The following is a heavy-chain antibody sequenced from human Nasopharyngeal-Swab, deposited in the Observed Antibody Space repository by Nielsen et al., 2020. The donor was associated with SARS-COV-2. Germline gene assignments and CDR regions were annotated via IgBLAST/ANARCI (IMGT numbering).Heavy chain of an antibody. V-gene: IGHV3-48*04. CDR1: GFTFSSYS. CDR3: AKVRPPYSSSWADYFDY. CDR2: ISSSSSTI. J-gene: IGHJ4*02. D-gene: IGHD6-13*01. Sequence: GESLKISCAASGFTFSSYSMNWVRQAPGKGLEWVSYISSSSSTIYYADSVKGRFTISRDNAKNSLYLQMNSLRAEDTALYYCAKVRPPYSSSWADYFDYWGQGTLVTVSS.